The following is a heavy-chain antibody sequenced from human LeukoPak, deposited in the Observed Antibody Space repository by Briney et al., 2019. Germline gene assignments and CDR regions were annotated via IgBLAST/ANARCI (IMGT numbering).Heavy chain of an antibody. V-gene: IGHV1-2*02. CDR1: GYTFTGYY. CDR2: INPNSGGT. CDR3: ARAWTTRSCFDY. J-gene: IGHJ4*02. Sequence: ASVKVSCKASGYTFTGYYMHWVRQAPGQGLEWMGWINPNSGGTNYAQKFQGRVTMTRDTSISTAYMELSRLRSDDTAVYYCARAWTTRSCFDYWGQGTLVTVSS. D-gene: IGHD4-11*01.